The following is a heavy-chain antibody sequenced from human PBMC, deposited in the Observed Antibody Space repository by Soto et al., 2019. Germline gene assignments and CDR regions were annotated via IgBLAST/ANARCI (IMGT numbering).Heavy chain of an antibody. V-gene: IGHV3-74*01. CDR3: ATEYTTSRYFDY. J-gene: IGHJ4*02. Sequence: GGSLRLSCAASGITFSSYWMHWVRQAPGKGLVWVSRINSDGSYTTYADSVKGRFTISRDNAKNTLYLQMTSLRAEDTAVYYYATEYTTSRYFDYWGQGTLVTVSS. CDR1: GITFSSYW. D-gene: IGHD6-6*01. CDR2: INSDGSYT.